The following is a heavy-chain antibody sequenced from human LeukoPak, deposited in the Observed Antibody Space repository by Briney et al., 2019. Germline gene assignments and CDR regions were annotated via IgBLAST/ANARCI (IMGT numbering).Heavy chain of an antibody. J-gene: IGHJ4*02. CDR1: GFTFSSYA. CDR3: AKDIGVAYYFDY. Sequence: GGSLRLSCAASGFTFSSYAMSWVRQAPGKGLEWVSAISGSGGSTYYADSVKGRFTISRHNSKNTLYLQINSLRAEDTAVYYCAKDIGVAYYFDYWGQGTLVTVSS. CDR2: ISGSGGST. D-gene: IGHD3-16*02. V-gene: IGHV3-23*01.